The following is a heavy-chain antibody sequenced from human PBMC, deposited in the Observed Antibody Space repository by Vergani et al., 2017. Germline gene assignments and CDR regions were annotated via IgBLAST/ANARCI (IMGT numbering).Heavy chain of an antibody. CDR1: GGSFSGYY. CDR3: ARSSIVVVVAYVPTGFDY. V-gene: IGHV4-34*01. Sequence: QVQLQQWGAGLLKPSETLSLTCAVYGGSFSGYYWSWIRQPPGKGLEWIGEINHSGSTNYNPSLKSRVTISVETSKNQFSLKLSSVTAAATAVYYCARSSIVVVVAYVPTGFDYWGQGTLVTVSS. J-gene: IGHJ4*02. D-gene: IGHD2-15*01. CDR2: INHSGST.